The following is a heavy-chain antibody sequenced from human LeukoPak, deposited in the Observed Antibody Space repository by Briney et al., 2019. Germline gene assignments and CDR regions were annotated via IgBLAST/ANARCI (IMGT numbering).Heavy chain of an antibody. CDR1: GYTCTSYG. D-gene: IGHD2-15*01. Sequence: RASVKVSCKASGYTCTSYGISWVRQAPGQGLEWMGWISAYNGNTNYAQQLQGRVTMTTDTSTSTAYMELRSLRSDDTAVYYCARDPRHVVVVAATRYWYFDLWGRGTLVTVSS. CDR2: ISAYNGNT. V-gene: IGHV1-18*01. CDR3: ARDPRHVVVVAATRYWYFDL. J-gene: IGHJ2*01.